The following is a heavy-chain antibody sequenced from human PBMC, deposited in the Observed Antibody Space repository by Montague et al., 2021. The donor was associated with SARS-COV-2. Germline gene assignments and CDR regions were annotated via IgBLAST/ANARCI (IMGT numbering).Heavy chain of an antibody. Sequence: SLRLSCAASGFIFSNFASHWVRQAPGKGLEWLAIITYNGVDKFYADSVKGRFTISRDNSKNILYLRMNSLTPEDTAVYYCARDRVAPDDRDAFDLWGQGTLVTVSS. J-gene: IGHJ3*01. CDR1: GFIFSNFA. D-gene: IGHD3-9*01. CDR3: ARDRVAPDDRDAFDL. V-gene: IGHV3-30*04. CDR2: ITYNGVDK.